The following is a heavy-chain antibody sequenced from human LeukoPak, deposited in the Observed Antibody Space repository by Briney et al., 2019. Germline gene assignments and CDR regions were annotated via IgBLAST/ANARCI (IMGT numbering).Heavy chain of an antibody. D-gene: IGHD6-13*01. CDR2: IIPIFGTA. CDR1: GCTFSSYA. V-gene: IGHV1-69*05. Sequence: GASVKVSCMASGCTFSSYAISWVRQAPGQGLEWMGGIIPIFGTANYAQKFQDRVTITTDESTSTAYMELSSLRSENTAVYNCASGIAAAGTGLGGQGTPVTVSS. J-gene: IGHJ4*02. CDR3: ASGIAAAGTGL.